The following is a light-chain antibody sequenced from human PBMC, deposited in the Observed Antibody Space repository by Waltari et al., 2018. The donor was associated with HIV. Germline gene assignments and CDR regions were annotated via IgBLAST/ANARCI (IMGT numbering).Light chain of an antibody. V-gene: IGLV2-11*01. J-gene: IGLJ1*01. CDR1: SSDVGGYNY. CDR2: DVS. CDR3: CSYAGSYTYV. Sequence: QSALTQPRSVSGSPGQSVTISCTGTSSDVGGYNYVSWYQQHPGKAPKVRIYDVSKRPSGVTDRFSGSKSGNTASLTISGLQAEDEAYYYCCSYAGSYTYVFGTGTKVTVL.